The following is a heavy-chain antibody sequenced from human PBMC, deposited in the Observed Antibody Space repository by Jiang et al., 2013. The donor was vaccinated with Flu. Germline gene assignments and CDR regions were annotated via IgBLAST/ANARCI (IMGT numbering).Heavy chain of an antibody. CDR3: VRDGDYSTSNHYYYGMDV. V-gene: IGHV4-39*07. Sequence: LLKPSETLSLTCTVSGGSITSSTHCWGWVRQPPGKGLEWIGSVYFSGYTYSNPSLKSRVSISVDTSKNQFSLSLTSVTAADTAMYYCVRDGDYSTSNHYYYGMDVWGRRTTVTVSS. D-gene: IGHD4-11*01. CDR2: VYFSGYT. CDR1: GGSITSSTHC. J-gene: IGHJ6*02.